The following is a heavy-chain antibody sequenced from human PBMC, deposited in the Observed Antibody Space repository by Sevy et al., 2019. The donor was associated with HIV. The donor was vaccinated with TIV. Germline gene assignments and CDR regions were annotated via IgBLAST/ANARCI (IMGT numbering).Heavy chain of an antibody. D-gene: IGHD2-2*02. CDR3: ARGWGYCSSTSCYTSAWAYFQH. CDR2: INPNSGGT. CDR1: GYTFTGYY. J-gene: IGHJ1*01. V-gene: IGHV1-2*02. Sequence: ASVKVSCKASGYTFTGYYMHWVRQAPGQGLEWMGWINPNSGGTNYAQKFQGRVTMTRDTSISTAYMELSRLRSDDTAVYDCARGWGYCSSTSCYTSAWAYFQHWGQGTLVTVSS.